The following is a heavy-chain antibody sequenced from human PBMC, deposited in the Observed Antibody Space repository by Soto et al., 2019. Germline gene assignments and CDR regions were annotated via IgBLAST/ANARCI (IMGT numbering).Heavy chain of an antibody. CDR3: AKDFTPDSRWDIDY. Sequence: EVQLLESGGGLVQPAGSLRLSCAASGFTFSIYTMSWFRQAPGKRLEWVSSIYGNGRSTFYSASVEGRFTISRDNSGNTVYLQMSSLRAEDTAIYYCAKDFTPDSRWDIDYWGQGSLVTVSS. J-gene: IGHJ4*02. CDR2: IYGNGRST. D-gene: IGHD1-26*01. V-gene: IGHV3-23*01. CDR1: GFTFSIYT.